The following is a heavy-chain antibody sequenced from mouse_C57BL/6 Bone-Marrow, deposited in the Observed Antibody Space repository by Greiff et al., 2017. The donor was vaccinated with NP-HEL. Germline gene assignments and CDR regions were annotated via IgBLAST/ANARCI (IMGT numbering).Heavy chain of an antibody. CDR3: ASCYYGNYLYDFDY. V-gene: IGHV1-36*01. J-gene: IGHJ2*01. Sequence: EVQLQQSGPVLVKPGPSVTISCKASGFTFTDYYLHWVKQSHGKSLEWLGLVSPYNGGTSYNQQFKGKATLTVDTSSSTAYMELSSLTSYDSSFYYCASCYYGNYLYDFDYWGQGTTLTVSS. CDR1: GFTFTDYY. D-gene: IGHD2-1*01. CDR2: VSPYNGGT.